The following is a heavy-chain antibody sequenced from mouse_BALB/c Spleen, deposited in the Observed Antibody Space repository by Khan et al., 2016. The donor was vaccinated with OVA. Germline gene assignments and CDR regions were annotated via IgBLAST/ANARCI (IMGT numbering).Heavy chain of an antibody. V-gene: IGHV2-9*02. CDR1: GFSLTSFG. CDR3: ARDGYCFDY. D-gene: IGHD2-2*01. Sequence: QVQLKESGPGLVAPSQSLSITCTVSGFSLTSFGVYWVRQPPGKGLEWLGVIWADGSTNYNSALMSRLSISKDNSKSQVFLEMNSLQTDDTAMYYWARDGYCFDYWGQGTTRTVSS. J-gene: IGHJ2*01. CDR2: IWADGST.